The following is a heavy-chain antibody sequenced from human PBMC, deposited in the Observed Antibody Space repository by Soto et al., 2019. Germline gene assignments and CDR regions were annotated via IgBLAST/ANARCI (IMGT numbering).Heavy chain of an antibody. J-gene: IGHJ5*02. CDR3: ARFYGYCSGGSCKYAARWFDP. V-gene: IGHV4-59*01. Sequence: ASETLSLTCTVSGGSISSYYWSWIRQTPGKGLEWIGYIYYSGSTNYNPSLKSRVTISVDTSKNQFSLKLSSVTAADTAVYYCARFYGYCSGGSCKYAARWFDPWGQGTLVTVSS. CDR2: IYYSGST. D-gene: IGHD2-15*01. CDR1: GGSISSYY.